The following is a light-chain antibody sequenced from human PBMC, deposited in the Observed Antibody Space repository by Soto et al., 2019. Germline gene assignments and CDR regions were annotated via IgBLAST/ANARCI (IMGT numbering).Light chain of an antibody. CDR1: QGIANF. Sequence: IQLTQSPSSLSASVGDRVTISCRASQGIANFLAWYQQKPGKAPKLLIYAASTLQSGVPSRFSGSGSGTDFTLTISSLQPEDFAAYYCHQLNSFPIPFGPGTKVDIK. V-gene: IGKV1-9*01. CDR3: HQLNSFPIP. CDR2: AAS. J-gene: IGKJ3*01.